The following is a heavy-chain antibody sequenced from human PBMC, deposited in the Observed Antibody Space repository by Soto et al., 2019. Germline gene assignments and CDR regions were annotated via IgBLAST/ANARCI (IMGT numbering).Heavy chain of an antibody. Sequence: GESLKISCEGSGYDFTNYWINWVRQMPGKGLEWMGRIDPSDSYTNYSPSFQGHVTFLVDKSISTTYLQWSSLKASDTAVYYCGRQGGDGYHLDYWGQGTLVTGSS. CDR1: GYDFTNYW. CDR2: IDPSDSYT. V-gene: IGHV5-10-1*01. CDR3: GRQGGDGYHLDY. D-gene: IGHD3-16*01. J-gene: IGHJ4*01.